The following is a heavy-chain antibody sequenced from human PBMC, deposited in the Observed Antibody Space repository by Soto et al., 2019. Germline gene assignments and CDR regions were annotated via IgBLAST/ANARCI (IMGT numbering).Heavy chain of an antibody. D-gene: IGHD3-3*01. J-gene: IGHJ5*01. V-gene: IGHV1-69*06. CDR1: GGTFSSYA. Sequence: GASVKVSCKASGGTFSSYAISWVRQAPGQGLEWMGGIIPIFGTANYAQKFQGRVTITADKSTSTAYMELSSLRSEDTAVYYCAKQASVGVPANWYDPWGQGTPVTVSS. CDR3: AKQASVGVPANWYDP. CDR2: IIPIFGTA.